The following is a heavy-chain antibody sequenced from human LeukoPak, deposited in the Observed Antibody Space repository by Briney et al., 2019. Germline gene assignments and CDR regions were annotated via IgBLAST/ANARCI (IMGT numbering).Heavy chain of an antibody. V-gene: IGHV3-23*01. J-gene: IGHJ6*03. CDR2: ISGSGGST. D-gene: IGHD3-10*01. CDR3: AKYYYGSGRIYYYMDV. CDR1: GFTFSSYA. Sequence: GGSLRLSCAASGFTFSSYAMSWVRQAPGKGLEWVSAISGSGGSTYYADSVKGRFTISRDNSKNTLYLKMNSVRAEDAAVYYCAKYYYGSGRIYYYMDVWGKGTTVTVSS.